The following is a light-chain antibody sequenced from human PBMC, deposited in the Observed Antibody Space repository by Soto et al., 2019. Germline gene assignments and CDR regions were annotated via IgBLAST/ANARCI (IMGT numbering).Light chain of an antibody. V-gene: IGLV1-44*01. CDR2: SAD. CDR1: SSNIGRNS. Sequence: QSVLTQPPSASGPPGQRVTIPCSGSSSNIGRNSVSWYQLVPGAAPKLLIYSADKRPSGVSDRFSGARSGASASLAIGGLQSEDEATYYCAAWDDTLNGLLFGGGTKLTVL. J-gene: IGLJ2*01. CDR3: AAWDDTLNGLL.